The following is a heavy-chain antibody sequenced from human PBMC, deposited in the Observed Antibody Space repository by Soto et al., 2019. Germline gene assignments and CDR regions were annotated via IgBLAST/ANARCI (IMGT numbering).Heavy chain of an antibody. J-gene: IGHJ4*02. CDR3: ARDKGSGRYSR. Sequence: SETLSLTCTVSGGSISSSYWSWIRQPPGKRLEWIGYISDSGSTHYNPSLKSRVTISVDTSKNQFSLKLTSVTAADTAVYYCARDKGSGRYSRWGQGTLVTVYS. CDR1: GGSISSSY. D-gene: IGHD1-26*01. CDR2: ISDSGST. V-gene: IGHV4-59*01.